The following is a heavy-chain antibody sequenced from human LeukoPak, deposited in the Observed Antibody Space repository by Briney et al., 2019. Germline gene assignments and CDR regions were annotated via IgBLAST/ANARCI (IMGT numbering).Heavy chain of an antibody. Sequence: GGSLRLSCAASGFTFRSYVMSWVRQAPGKGLEWVSAITGDGGGTNHADSVKGRFTISRDNSKNTLYLQMNSLRAEDTAVYYCAKETSRGNSVTIDCWGQGTLVTVSS. CDR3: AKETSRGNSVTIDC. J-gene: IGHJ4*02. V-gene: IGHV3-23*01. CDR2: ITGDGGGT. D-gene: IGHD1-7*01. CDR1: GFTFRSYV.